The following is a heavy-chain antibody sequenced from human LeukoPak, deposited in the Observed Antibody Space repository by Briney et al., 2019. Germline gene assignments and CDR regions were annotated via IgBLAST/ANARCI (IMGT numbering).Heavy chain of an antibody. CDR1: GFIFSSYK. CDR3: AREHYYDSTGYATYYFDY. V-gene: IGHV3-21*01. J-gene: IGHJ4*02. D-gene: IGHD3-22*01. Sequence: GGSLRLSCAASGFIFSSYKTNWVRQAPGKGLEWVSSISGDSTYIYYADSLKGRFTISRDSAKNSLYLQVNNLRAEDTAVYYCAREHYYDSTGYATYYFDYWGQGALVTVSS. CDR2: ISGDSTYI.